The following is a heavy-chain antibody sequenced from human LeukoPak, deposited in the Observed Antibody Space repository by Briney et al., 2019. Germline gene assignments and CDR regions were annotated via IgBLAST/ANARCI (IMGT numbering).Heavy chain of an antibody. J-gene: IGHJ4*02. CDR1: GGSISSSNW. CDR3: ASQVYYDSSGYYYFPAVNDY. D-gene: IGHD3-22*01. CDR2: IYHSGST. V-gene: IGHV4-4*02. Sequence: SETLSLTCAVSGGSISSSNWWSWVRQPPGQGLEWIGEIYHSGSTNYNPSLKSRVTISVDTSKNQFSLKLSSVTAADTAVYYCASQVYYDSSGYYYFPAVNDYWGQGTLVTVSS.